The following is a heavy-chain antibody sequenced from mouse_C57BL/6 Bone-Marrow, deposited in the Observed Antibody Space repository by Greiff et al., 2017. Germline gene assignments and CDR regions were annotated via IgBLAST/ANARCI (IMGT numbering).Heavy chain of an antibody. J-gene: IGHJ4*01. CDR2: IYPRDGST. Sequence: VKLQQSDAELVKPGASVKISCKVSGYTFTDHTIHWMKQRPEQGLEWIGYIYPRDGSTKYNEKFKGKATLTADKSSSTAYMQLNSLTSEDSAVYFCARKGDIYYDYDGGGLYAMDYWGQGTSVTVSS. CDR3: ARKGDIYYDYDGGGLYAMDY. D-gene: IGHD2-4*01. V-gene: IGHV1-78*01. CDR1: GYTFTDHT.